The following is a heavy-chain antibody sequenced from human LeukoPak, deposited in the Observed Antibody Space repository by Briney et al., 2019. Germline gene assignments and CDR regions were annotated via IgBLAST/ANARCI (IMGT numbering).Heavy chain of an antibody. CDR1: GYSFITRFLSHD. CDR2: IIPIFGTA. Sequence: GASVKVSCKASGYSFITRFLSHDMNWVRQAPGQGLEWMGRIIPIFGTANYAQKFQGRVTITADESTSTAYMELSSLRSEDTAVYYCARDTDSSGVNDAFDIWGQGTMVTVSS. J-gene: IGHJ3*02. CDR3: ARDTDSSGVNDAFDI. V-gene: IGHV1-69*13. D-gene: IGHD3-22*01.